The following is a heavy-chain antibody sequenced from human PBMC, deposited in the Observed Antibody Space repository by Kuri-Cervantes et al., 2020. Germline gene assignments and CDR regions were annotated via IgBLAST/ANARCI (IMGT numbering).Heavy chain of an antibody. J-gene: IGHJ5*02. CDR1: GGSTTSSSYC. V-gene: IGHV4-39*07. CDR3: ARKDPYLGDYVWGSYRTPSVGWFDP. Sequence: SETLSLTCTVSGGSTTSSSYCWGWIRQPPGTGLEWIGSIYYSGSTYYNASLKSRVTISVDTSKNQFSLKLSSVTAADTAVYYCARKDPYLGDYVWGSYRTPSVGWFDPWGQGTLVTVSS. D-gene: IGHD3-16*02. CDR2: IYYSGST.